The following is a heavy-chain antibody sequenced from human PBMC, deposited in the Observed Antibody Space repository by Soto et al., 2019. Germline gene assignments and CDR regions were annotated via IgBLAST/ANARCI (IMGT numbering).Heavy chain of an antibody. J-gene: IGHJ6*02. V-gene: IGHV4-34*01. CDR1: GGSFSGYY. Sequence: PSETLSLTCAVYGGSFSGYYWSWIRQPPGKGLEWIGEINHSGSTNYNPSLKSRVTISVDTSKNQFSLKLSPVTAADTAVYYCARASRLRGSYYYYYGMDVWGQGTTVTVSS. CDR3: ARASRLRGSYYYYYGMDV. CDR2: INHSGST. D-gene: IGHD3-16*01.